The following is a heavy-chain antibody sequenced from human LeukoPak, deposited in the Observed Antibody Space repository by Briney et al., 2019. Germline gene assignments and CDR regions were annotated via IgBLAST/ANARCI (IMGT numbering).Heavy chain of an antibody. J-gene: IGHJ4*02. CDR2: ISACNGNT. V-gene: IGHV1-18*01. Sequence: ASVKVSCKASGYTFTSYGISWVRQAPGQGLEWMGWISACNGNTNYAQKLQGRVTMTTDTSTSTAYMELRSLRSDDTAVYYCARVPGTTVVTRGFDYWGQGTLVTVSS. CDR1: GYTFTSYG. D-gene: IGHD4-23*01. CDR3: ARVPGTTVVTRGFDY.